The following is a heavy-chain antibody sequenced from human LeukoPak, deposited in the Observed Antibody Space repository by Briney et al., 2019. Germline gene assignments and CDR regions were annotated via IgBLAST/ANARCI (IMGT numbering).Heavy chain of an antibody. D-gene: IGHD4-11*01. CDR2: ISYDGSNK. V-gene: IGHV3-30*18. CDR1: GFTFSSYG. CDR3: AKSPTPRHYYYGMDV. Sequence: PGGSLRLSCAASGFTFSSYGMHWVRQAPGKGLELVAVISYDGSNKYYADSVKGRFTISRDNSKNTLYLQMNSLRAEDTAVYYCAKSPTPRHYYYGMDVWGQGTTVTVSS. J-gene: IGHJ6*02.